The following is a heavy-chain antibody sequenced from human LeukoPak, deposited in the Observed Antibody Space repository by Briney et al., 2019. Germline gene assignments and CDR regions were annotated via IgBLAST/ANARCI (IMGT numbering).Heavy chain of an antibody. V-gene: IGHV3-49*03. J-gene: IGHJ5*02. CDR3: TRTPPDAGWFDP. CDR2: IRSKAYSGAA. Sequence: PGGSLRLSCSASGFTFGDYALTWFRQASGKGLEWVGIIRSKAYSGAADYAASVKGRFIISRDDSKSIAYLQMNSLQIDDTAVYYCTRTPPDAGWFDPWGQGTLVTVSS. CDR1: GFTFGDYA. D-gene: IGHD1-14*01.